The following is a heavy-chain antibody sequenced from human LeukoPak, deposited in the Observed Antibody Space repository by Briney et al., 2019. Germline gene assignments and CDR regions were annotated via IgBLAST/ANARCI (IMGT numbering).Heavy chain of an antibody. CDR1: GFTFSSYA. V-gene: IGHV3-23*01. CDR2: ISDSGGGT. J-gene: IGHJ5*02. CDR3: APYPRFDP. Sequence: GGSLRLSCAASGFTFSSYAMSWVRQAPGKGLEWVSTISDSGGGTYYADSVKGRFTISRDDSKNTLYLQMNSLRAEDTAVYYCAPYPRFDPWGQGTLVTVSS.